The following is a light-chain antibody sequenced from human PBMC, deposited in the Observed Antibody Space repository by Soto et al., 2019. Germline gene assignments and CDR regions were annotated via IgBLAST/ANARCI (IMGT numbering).Light chain of an antibody. J-gene: IGKJ1*01. CDR1: QSISSW. V-gene: IGKV1-5*03. CDR2: KAS. Sequence: DIQMTPSASSLSASVGERVTITCRASQSISSWLAWYQQKPGKAPKLLIYKASTLKSGVPSRFSGSGSGTEFTLTISSLQPDDFATYYCQHYNSYSEEFGQGTKVDIK. CDR3: QHYNSYSEE.